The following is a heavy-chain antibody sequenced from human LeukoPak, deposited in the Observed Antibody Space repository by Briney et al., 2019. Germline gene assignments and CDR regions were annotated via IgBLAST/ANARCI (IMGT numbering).Heavy chain of an antibody. CDR2: ISSSSSTI. Sequence: GGSLRLSCAASGFTFSSYGMTWVRQAPGKGLEWVSYISSSSSTIYYADSVKGRFTISRDNAKNSLYLQLNSLRAEDTAVYYCARASPLSYYYYYMDVWGKGTTVTISS. V-gene: IGHV3-48*01. CDR3: ARASPLSYYYYYMDV. D-gene: IGHD2/OR15-2a*01. CDR1: GFTFSSYG. J-gene: IGHJ6*03.